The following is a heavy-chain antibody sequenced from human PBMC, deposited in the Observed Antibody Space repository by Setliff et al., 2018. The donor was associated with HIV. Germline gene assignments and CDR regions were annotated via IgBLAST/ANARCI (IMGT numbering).Heavy chain of an antibody. CDR3: AGVWEGWFHYYYYYYMDV. D-gene: IGHD6-19*01. Sequence: GGSLRLSCAASGFTFSSYSMNWVRQAPGKGLEWVSYISYSGSAIHYADSVKGRFTISSDNAKNSLYLQMNSLRAEDTAVYYCAGVWEGWFHYYYYYYMDVWGKGTTVTVSS. CDR1: GFTFSSYS. CDR2: ISYSGSAI. J-gene: IGHJ6*03. V-gene: IGHV3-48*04.